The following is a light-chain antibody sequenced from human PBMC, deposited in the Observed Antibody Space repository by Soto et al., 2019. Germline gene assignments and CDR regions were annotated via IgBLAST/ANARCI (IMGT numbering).Light chain of an antibody. CDR3: QHYNDWPPAFT. CDR2: GAS. CDR1: QSLSRN. Sequence: EILMTQSPATLSVSPGERATLSCRASQSLSRNLAWYQQKPGQAPRLLIYGASTRASGMPARFSGSGSGTESTPTISRLQSEDFALLYCQHYNDWPPAFTFGPGTKVDL. J-gene: IGKJ3*01. V-gene: IGKV3-15*01.